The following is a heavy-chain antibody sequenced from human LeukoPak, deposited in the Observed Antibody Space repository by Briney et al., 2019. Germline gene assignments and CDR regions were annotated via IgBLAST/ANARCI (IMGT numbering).Heavy chain of an antibody. CDR1: GGSISSYY. V-gene: IGHV4-59*08. J-gene: IGHJ6*03. CDR2: IYYSGST. CDR3: ARIAARVYYYYMDV. Sequence: SETLSLTCTVSGGSISSYYWSWLRQPPGKGLEWIGYIYYSGSTNYNPSLKSRVTISVDTSKNQFSLKLSSVTAADTAVYYCARIAARVYYYYMDVWGKGTTVTVSS. D-gene: IGHD6-6*01.